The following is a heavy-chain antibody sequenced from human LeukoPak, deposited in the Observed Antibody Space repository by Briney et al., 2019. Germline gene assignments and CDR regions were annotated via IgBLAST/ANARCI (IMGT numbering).Heavy chain of an antibody. J-gene: IGHJ4*02. CDR3: ARDLDGYSILDY. V-gene: IGHV3-48*03. CDR2: ISSSGSTI. CDR1: GFTFSSYE. D-gene: IGHD5-24*01. Sequence: GGSLRLSCAASGFTFSSYEMNWVRQAPGKGLEWVSYISSSGSTIYYADSVKGRFTISRDNAKNSLYLQMNSLRAEDTAVYYCARDLDGYSILDYWGREPWSPSPQ.